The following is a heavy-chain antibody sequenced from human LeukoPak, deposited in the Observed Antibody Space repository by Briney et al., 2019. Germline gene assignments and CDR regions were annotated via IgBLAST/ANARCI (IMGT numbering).Heavy chain of an antibody. CDR1: GFAVSSNY. D-gene: IGHD3-22*01. CDR3: ARTIVDTSGYYPYDAFDI. V-gene: IGHV3-66*02. Sequence: GGSLRLSCAASGFAVSSNYMSWVRQAPGKGLEWVSVIYSGGNTYYADSVKGRFTVSRDDSKNTLYLQINSLIAEDTAVYYCARTIVDTSGYYPYDAFDIWGQGTMFTVSS. CDR2: IYSGGNT. J-gene: IGHJ3*02.